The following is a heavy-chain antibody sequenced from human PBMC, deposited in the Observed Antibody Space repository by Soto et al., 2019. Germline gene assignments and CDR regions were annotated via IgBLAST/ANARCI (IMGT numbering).Heavy chain of an antibody. V-gene: IGHV3-21*01. CDR3: ARDLVDYYYYGMDV. D-gene: IGHD2-15*01. CDR1: GFTFSSYS. J-gene: IGHJ6*02. CDR2: ISSSSSYI. Sequence: EVQLVESGGGLVKPGGSLRLSCAASGFTFSSYSMNWVRQAPGKGLEWVSSISSSSSYIYYADSVKGRFTISRDNAKNSLYLQMNSLRAQDTAVYYCARDLVDYYYYGMDVWGQGTTVTVSS.